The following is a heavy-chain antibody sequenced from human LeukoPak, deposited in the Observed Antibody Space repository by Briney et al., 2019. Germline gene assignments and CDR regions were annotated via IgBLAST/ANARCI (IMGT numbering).Heavy chain of an antibody. CDR3: ARLRRKTTVSSLFDY. CDR1: GCSVSSGSYH. J-gene: IGHJ4*02. D-gene: IGHD4-17*01. CDR2: IYYTGST. Sequence: SETLSLICTVSGCSVSSGSYHWSWIRQPPGKGLEWIGYIYYTGSTEYSPPLKSRVTISVDTSKNQFSLKLSSVTAADTAVYYCARLRRKTTVSSLFDYWGQGTLVTVSS. V-gene: IGHV4-61*01.